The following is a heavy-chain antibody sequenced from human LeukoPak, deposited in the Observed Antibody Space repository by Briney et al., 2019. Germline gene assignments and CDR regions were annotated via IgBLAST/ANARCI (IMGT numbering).Heavy chain of an antibody. CDR2: IYYSGST. J-gene: IGHJ5*02. Sequence: NPSETLSLTCTVSGASISSGGYYWSWIRQHPGKGLEWIGYIYYSGSTYYNPSLKSRFTISVATSKNQFSLKLSSVTAADTAVYYCARAAIYYYGSGSYYNFNWFDPWGQGTLVTVSS. CDR1: GASISSGGYY. D-gene: IGHD3-10*01. V-gene: IGHV4-31*03. CDR3: ARAAIYYYGSGSYYNFNWFDP.